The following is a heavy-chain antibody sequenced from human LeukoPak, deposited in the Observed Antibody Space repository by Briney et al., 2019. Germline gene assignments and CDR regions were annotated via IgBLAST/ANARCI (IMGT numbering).Heavy chain of an antibody. CDR3: VKESPYPEGSTARIYYFDN. D-gene: IGHD2-2*01. V-gene: IGHV3-23*01. Sequence: GGSLRLSCAASGFSFANSAMSSVRQAPGKGPEWVSALTPAGTTFYADIVKGRFSVSRDNSKHTLSLQMDSLRAEDTAVYYCVKESPYPEGSTARIYYFDNWGQGTLVTVSS. J-gene: IGHJ4*02. CDR2: LTPAGTT. CDR1: GFSFANSA.